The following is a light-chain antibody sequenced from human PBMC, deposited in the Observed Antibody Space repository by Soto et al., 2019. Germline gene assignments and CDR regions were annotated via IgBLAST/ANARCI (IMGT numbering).Light chain of an antibody. CDR2: DAS. J-gene: IGKJ5*01. V-gene: IGKV3-11*01. CDR1: QTVSTY. Sequence: EIQMTQSPSTLSLSAGDRATLSCRASQTVSTYLTWYQQKPGQAPRLLIHDASSRATGIPARFSGSRSGTDFALTISNRGPEDVAVYSCQKRSNWRTSITFGQGTRLEIK. CDR3: QKRSNWRTSIT.